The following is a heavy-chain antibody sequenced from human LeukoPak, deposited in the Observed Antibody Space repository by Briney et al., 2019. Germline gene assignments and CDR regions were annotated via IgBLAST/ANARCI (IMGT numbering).Heavy chain of an antibody. J-gene: IGHJ6*03. CDR3: ARDSPIRSMDV. Sequence: SETLSLTCTVSGGSISSSSYYWGWIRQPPGKGLEWIGSIYYSGSTYYNPSLKSRVTISVDTSKNQFSLKLSSVTAADTAVYYCARDSPIRSMDVWGKGTTVTVPS. CDR1: GGSISSSSYY. V-gene: IGHV4-39*07. CDR2: IYYSGST. D-gene: IGHD3-16*01.